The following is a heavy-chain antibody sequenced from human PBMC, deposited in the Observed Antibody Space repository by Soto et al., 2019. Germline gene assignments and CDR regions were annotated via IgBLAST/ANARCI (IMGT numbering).Heavy chain of an antibody. CDR3: ARQPRPAAPYYFDY. CDR2: IYYSGST. CDR1: GGSISSSSYY. D-gene: IGHD2-2*01. V-gene: IGHV4-39*01. Sequence: QLQLQESGPGLVKPSETLSLTCTVSGGSISSSSYYWGWIRQPPGKGLEWIGSIYYSGSTYYNPSIKSRVTISVDTSKNQFSLKLSSVTAADTAVYYCARQPRPAAPYYFDYWGQGTLVTVSS. J-gene: IGHJ4*02.